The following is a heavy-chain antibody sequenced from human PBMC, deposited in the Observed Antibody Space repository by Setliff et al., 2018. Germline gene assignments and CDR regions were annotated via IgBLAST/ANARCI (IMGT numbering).Heavy chain of an antibody. CDR1: GFTFSSYA. CDR3: ARAKGNDYSMDV. V-gene: IGHV3-23*01. Sequence: GGSLRLSCAASGFTFSSYAMSWVRQAPGKGLNWVSAVSGGGDTTFYAASVKGRFTISRDNSKNTVYLQMNSLRAEDTAVYYCARAKGNDYSMDVWGKGTTVTVSS. CDR2: VSGGGDTT. J-gene: IGHJ6*03.